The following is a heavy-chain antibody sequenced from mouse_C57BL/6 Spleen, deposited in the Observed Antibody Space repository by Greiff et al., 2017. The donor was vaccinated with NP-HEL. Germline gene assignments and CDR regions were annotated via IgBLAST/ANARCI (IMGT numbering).Heavy chain of an antibody. CDR1: GFTFSDAW. CDR2: IRNKANNHAT. V-gene: IGHV6-6*01. Sequence: EVKLQESGGGLVQPGGSMKLSCAASGFTFSDAWMDWVRQSPEKGLEWVAEIRNKANNHATYYAESVKGRFTISRDDSKSSVYLQMNSLRAEDTGIYYCTRRITTGEDFDYWGQGTTLTVSS. J-gene: IGHJ2*01. D-gene: IGHD1-1*01. CDR3: TRRITTGEDFDY.